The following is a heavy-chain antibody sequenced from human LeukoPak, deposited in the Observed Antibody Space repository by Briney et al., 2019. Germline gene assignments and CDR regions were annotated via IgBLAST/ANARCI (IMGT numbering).Heavy chain of an antibody. J-gene: IGHJ4*02. D-gene: IGHD6-19*01. CDR2: INPNSGGT. V-gene: IGHV1-2*02. Sequence: GASVKVSCKASGYXFTDYYMHWVRHAPGQGLEWMGWINPNSGGTNCAQKFQGRVTMTRDTSISTAYMELSRLRSDDTAVYYCARDPPEIYSSGWYGGYWGQGTLVTVSS. CDR3: ARDPPEIYSSGWYGGY. CDR1: GYXFTDYY.